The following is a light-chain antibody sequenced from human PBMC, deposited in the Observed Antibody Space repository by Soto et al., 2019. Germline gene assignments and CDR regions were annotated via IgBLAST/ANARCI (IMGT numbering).Light chain of an antibody. Sequence: EIVMTPSPVTLSMSPVERATLSCRAGQSVSSNLAWYQQKPGQAPRLLIYGASTRATGIPARFTGSGSGTEFTLTISSLQFDDSAVYYCQQYNNWWTFGQGTKVDIK. CDR3: QQYNNWWT. CDR1: QSVSSN. CDR2: GAS. J-gene: IGKJ1*01. V-gene: IGKV3-15*01.